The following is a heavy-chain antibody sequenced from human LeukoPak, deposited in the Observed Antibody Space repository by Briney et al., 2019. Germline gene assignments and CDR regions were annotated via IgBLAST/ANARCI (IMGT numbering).Heavy chain of an antibody. Sequence: GGSLRLSCAASGFTFNYAWMSWVRQVPGKGLEWVGQTVSEIDGGTTDYATPVKGRFTTSRDDSKSTLYLQMNSLKIEDTAVYYCTTDEDWNYARKDVWGQGATVIVSS. V-gene: IGHV3-15*04. CDR3: TTDEDWNYARKDV. CDR1: GFTFNYAW. CDR2: TVSEIDGGTT. J-gene: IGHJ6*02. D-gene: IGHD1-7*01.